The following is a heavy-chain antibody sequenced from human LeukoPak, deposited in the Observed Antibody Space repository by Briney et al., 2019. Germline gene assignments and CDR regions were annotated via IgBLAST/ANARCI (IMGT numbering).Heavy chain of an antibody. V-gene: IGHV3-21*01. CDR1: GFTFSSYS. CDR3: ARDSGDFWSGYYSNFDY. Sequence: GGSLRLSCAASGFTFSSYSMNWVRQAPGKGLEWVSSISSSSSYIYYADSVKGRLTISRDNAKNSLYLQMNSLRAEDTAVYYCARDSGDFWSGYYSNFDYWGQGTLVTVSS. CDR2: ISSSSSYI. J-gene: IGHJ4*02. D-gene: IGHD3-3*01.